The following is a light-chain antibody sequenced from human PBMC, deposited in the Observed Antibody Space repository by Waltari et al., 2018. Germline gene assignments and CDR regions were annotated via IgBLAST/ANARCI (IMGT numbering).Light chain of an antibody. CDR2: LVS. CDR1: QSLLHSSGNTF. CDR3: MQARQTPWT. J-gene: IGKJ1*01. Sequence: DIVMTQSPLSLSVTPGEPASISCRSSQSLLHSSGNTFLDWYLQKPGQSPQLLIYLVSNRASGVPDRFSGSGSGTDFTLKISRVEAEYVGVYFCMQARQTPWTFGQGTKVEFK. V-gene: IGKV2-28*01.